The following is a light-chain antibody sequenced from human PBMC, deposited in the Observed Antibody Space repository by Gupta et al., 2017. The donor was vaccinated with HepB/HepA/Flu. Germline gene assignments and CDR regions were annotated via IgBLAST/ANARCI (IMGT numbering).Light chain of an antibody. V-gene: IGKV3-11*01. J-gene: IGKJ1*01. Sequence: EIVLTQSPATLSLSPGERVTLSCRASQSVSNLAWYQQKPGQAPRLLIYDASNRVTGIPDRFSGSGSGTDVTLTSSSREPEDFALYYLQQRSNWWTFGQGTKVEIK. CDR1: QSVSN. CDR3: QQRSNWWT. CDR2: DAS.